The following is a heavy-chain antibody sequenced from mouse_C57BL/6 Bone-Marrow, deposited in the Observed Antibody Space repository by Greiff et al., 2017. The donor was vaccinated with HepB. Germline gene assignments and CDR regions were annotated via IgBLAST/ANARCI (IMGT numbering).Heavy chain of an antibody. D-gene: IGHD2-5*01. Sequence: QVTLKESGPGILQSSQTLSLTCSFSGFSLSTSGMGVRWIRQPSGKGLEWLAHIYWDDDKRYNPSLKSRLTISKDTSRNQVFLKITSVDTAATATYYCARRASYYSNYGYWYFDVWGTGTTVTVSS. CDR2: IYWDDDK. V-gene: IGHV8-12*01. CDR1: GFSLSTSGMG. CDR3: ARRASYYSNYGYWYFDV. J-gene: IGHJ1*03.